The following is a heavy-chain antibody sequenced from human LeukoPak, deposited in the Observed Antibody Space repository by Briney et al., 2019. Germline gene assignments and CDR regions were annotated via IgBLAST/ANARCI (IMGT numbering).Heavy chain of an antibody. CDR2: IYYNGIT. J-gene: IGHJ6*04. CDR1: GGSISSYY. CDR3: ARAGLVDYGDPLRDYYYYYGMDV. D-gene: IGHD4-17*01. V-gene: IGHV4-59*01. Sequence: SETLSLTCTVSGGSISSYYWSWIRQPPGKGLEWIGHIYYNGITNYNPSLKSRVTISVDTSKNQFSLKLSSVTAADTAVYYCARAGLVDYGDPLRDYYYYYGMDVWGKGTTVTVS.